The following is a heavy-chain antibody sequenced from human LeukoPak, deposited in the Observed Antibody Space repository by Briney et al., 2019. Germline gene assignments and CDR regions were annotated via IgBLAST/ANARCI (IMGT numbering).Heavy chain of an antibody. J-gene: IGHJ4*02. V-gene: IGHV3-30*18. D-gene: IGHD3-16*01. Sequence: GRSLRLSCAASGFSFSSYGMHWVRQAPGKGLEWVAVISNDGSNEYYADSAKGRFTISRDNSKNTLYLQMNSLRAEDTAVYYCAKELSNAYYYSFDYWGQGTLVTVSS. CDR2: ISNDGSNE. CDR1: GFSFSSYG. CDR3: AKELSNAYYYSFDY.